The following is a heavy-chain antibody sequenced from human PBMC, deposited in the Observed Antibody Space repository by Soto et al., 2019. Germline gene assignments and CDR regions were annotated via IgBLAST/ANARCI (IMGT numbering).Heavy chain of an antibody. V-gene: IGHV4-39*01. CDR2: IYYSGST. CDR3: ARRAFMITFGGVIVSPSDY. Sequence: QLQLQESGPGLVKPSETLSLTCTVSGGSISSSSYYWGWIRQPPGKGLEWIGSIYYSGSTYYNPSLKSRVTISVDTSTNPFSLKLSSVTAADTAVYYCARRAFMITFGGVIVSPSDYWGQGTLVTVSS. CDR1: GGSISSSSYY. J-gene: IGHJ4*02. D-gene: IGHD3-16*02.